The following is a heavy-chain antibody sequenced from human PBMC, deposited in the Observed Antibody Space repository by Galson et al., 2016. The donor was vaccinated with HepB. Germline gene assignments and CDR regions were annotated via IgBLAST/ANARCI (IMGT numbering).Heavy chain of an antibody. V-gene: IGHV4-4*02. Sequence: SETLSLTCAVSGGSISSSNWWTWVRQPPGKGLEWIGEIYLSGSTNYNPSIKSRVTISIDKSKHQFSLKLSSVTAADTAVYYCASRPVGLRWTTLDYWGQGTLVTVSS. D-gene: IGHD4-23*01. CDR3: ASRPVGLRWTTLDY. J-gene: IGHJ4*02. CDR2: IYLSGST. CDR1: GGSISSSNW.